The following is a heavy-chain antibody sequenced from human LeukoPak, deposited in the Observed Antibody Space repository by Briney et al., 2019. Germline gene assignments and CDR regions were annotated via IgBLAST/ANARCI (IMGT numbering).Heavy chain of an antibody. CDR1: GYTFTGYY. D-gene: IGHD6-6*01. CDR2: INPNSGGT. Sequence: ASVKVSCKASGYTFTGYYMHWVRQAPGQGLEWMGWINPNSGGTNYAQKFQSRVTMTRDTSISTAYMELSSLRSEDTAVYYCARGGAARPAYYMDVWGKGTTVTVSS. J-gene: IGHJ6*03. V-gene: IGHV1-2*02. CDR3: ARGGAARPAYYMDV.